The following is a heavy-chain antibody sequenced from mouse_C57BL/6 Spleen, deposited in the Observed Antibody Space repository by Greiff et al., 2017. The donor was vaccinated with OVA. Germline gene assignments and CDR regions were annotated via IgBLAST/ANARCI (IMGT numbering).Heavy chain of an antibody. Sequence: QVQLQQSGAELVKPGASVKMSCKASGYTFTSYWITWVKQRPGQGLEWIGDIYPGSGSTNYNEKFKSKATLTVDTSSSTAYMQLSSLTSEDSAVYYCASSGYGNLAWFAYWGQGTLVTVSA. CDR2: IYPGSGST. CDR1: GYTFTSYW. D-gene: IGHD2-1*01. V-gene: IGHV1-55*01. J-gene: IGHJ3*01. CDR3: ASSGYGNLAWFAY.